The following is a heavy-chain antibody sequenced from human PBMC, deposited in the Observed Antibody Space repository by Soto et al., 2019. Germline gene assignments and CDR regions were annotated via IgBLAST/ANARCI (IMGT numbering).Heavy chain of an antibody. V-gene: IGHV3-30-3*01. CDR1: GLTFSRYT. J-gene: IGHJ4*02. CDR3: ARFRSERPFDY. Sequence: QVQLVEYGGGVVQPGRSLRLSCAASGLTFSRYTMHWVRQAPGKGLEWVAVISYDGNNKYYADSVKGRFTISRDNSKNTLSLQMNSLRPEDTAVYYCARFRSERPFDYWGQGTLVTVSS. CDR2: ISYDGNNK.